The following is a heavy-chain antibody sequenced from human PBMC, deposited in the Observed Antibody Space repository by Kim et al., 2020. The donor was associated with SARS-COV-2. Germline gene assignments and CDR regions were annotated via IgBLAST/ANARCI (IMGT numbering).Heavy chain of an antibody. Sequence: DSVKGRVTISRDNAKNSLYRQMNSLSAEDTAVYYCARAPRIAVAGKYFDYWGQGTLVTVSS. J-gene: IGHJ4*02. V-gene: IGHV3-21*01. CDR3: ARAPRIAVAGKYFDY. D-gene: IGHD6-19*01.